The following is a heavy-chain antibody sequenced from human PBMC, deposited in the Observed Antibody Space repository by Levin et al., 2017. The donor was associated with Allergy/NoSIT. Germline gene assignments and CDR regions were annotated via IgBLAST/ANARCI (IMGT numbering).Heavy chain of an antibody. Sequence: GESLKISCAASGFTFSSYAMSWVRQAPGKGLEWVSAISGSGGSTYYADSVKGRFTISRDNSKNTLYLQMNSLRAEDTAVCYCAKTHCSGGSCYAAFDYWGQGTLVTVSS. CDR1: GFTFSSYA. CDR3: AKTHCSGGSCYAAFDY. J-gene: IGHJ4*02. V-gene: IGHV3-23*01. CDR2: ISGSGGST. D-gene: IGHD2-15*01.